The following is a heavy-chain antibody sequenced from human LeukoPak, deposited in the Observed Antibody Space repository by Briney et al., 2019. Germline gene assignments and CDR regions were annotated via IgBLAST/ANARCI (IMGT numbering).Heavy chain of an antibody. CDR2: IDKDGNEI. V-gene: IGHV3-7*01. D-gene: IGHD1-1*01. Sequence: PGGSLRLSCAASGLSISNFWMHWVRQAPGKGLEWVAIIDKDGNEIKYVDSVKGRFTLSRDNARNSVYLQMNSLRTEDTVLYYCVTDGDKWNDFEYWGQGTLVTVSS. CDR3: VTDGDKWNDFEY. J-gene: IGHJ4*02. CDR1: GLSISNFW.